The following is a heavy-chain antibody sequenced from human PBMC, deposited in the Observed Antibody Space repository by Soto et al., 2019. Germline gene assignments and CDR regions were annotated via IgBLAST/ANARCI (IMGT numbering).Heavy chain of an antibody. D-gene: IGHD3-10*01. J-gene: IGHJ4*02. CDR2: FYHGGRS. CDR3: ARIDSGSYRQFDY. Sequence: ASETLSLTXAVSGYFIRAGYYWGWIRQPPGKGLEWIGAFYHGGRSYFNPSLNSRVTISVDTAENQFSLKLSSLTAEDTAVYYCARIDSGSYRQFDYWGQGILVTVSS. V-gene: IGHV4-38-2*01. CDR1: GYFIRAGYY.